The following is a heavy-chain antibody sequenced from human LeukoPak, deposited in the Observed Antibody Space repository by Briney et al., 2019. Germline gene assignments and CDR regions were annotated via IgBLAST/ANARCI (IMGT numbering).Heavy chain of an antibody. D-gene: IGHD3-3*01. J-gene: IGHJ4*02. CDR3: ARVGRSGYSLDY. CDR2: ISSSSSNI. CDR1: GFAFNTYS. Sequence: GGSLRLSCAASGFAFNTYSIDWVRQAPGKGLEWFSYISSSSSNIYYADSVMGRFTISRDNANNLVFLQMNSLRAEDTAVYYCARVGRSGYSLDYWGQGTLVTVSS. V-gene: IGHV3-48*04.